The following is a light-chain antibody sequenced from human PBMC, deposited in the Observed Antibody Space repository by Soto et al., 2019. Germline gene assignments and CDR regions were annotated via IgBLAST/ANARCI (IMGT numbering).Light chain of an antibody. CDR2: GAS. CDR1: QSVSSSY. J-gene: IGKJ4*01. Sequence: EIVLTQSPGTLSLSPGERATLSCRASQSVSSSYLAWYQQKPGQAPRLLIYGASSRATGIPDRFSGSGSVTDFTLTISRLEPEDFAVYYCQQYGSSLLTFGGGTRWIS. V-gene: IGKV3-20*01. CDR3: QQYGSSLLT.